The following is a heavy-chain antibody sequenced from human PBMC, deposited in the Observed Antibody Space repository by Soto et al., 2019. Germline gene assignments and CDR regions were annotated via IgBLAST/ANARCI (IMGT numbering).Heavy chain of an antibody. CDR3: AKGVVGPYGLDV. CDR1: GYSFTSYW. CDR2: IDPSGSYV. V-gene: IGHV5-10-1*01. Sequence: GESLKISCKGSGYSFTSYWISWVRQMPGKGAEWRGRIDPSGSYVNYSPSFEGHVTMSADKSISTAYLQWSSLKASDTAVYYCAKGVVGPYGLDVWGQGTTVTVSS. J-gene: IGHJ6*02. D-gene: IGHD2-15*01.